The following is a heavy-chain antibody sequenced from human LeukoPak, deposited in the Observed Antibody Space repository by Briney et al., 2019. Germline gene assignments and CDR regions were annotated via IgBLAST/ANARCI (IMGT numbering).Heavy chain of an antibody. Sequence: GGSLRLSCAASGFTVSSNYMSWVRQAPGKGLEWVSAIYADGYTRDAASVKGRFSISRHNSKNTVYLQMDNLRPEDTAVYYCARDRRGEKDFDVWGPGTMVTVSS. CDR2: IYADGYT. CDR3: ARDRRGEKDFDV. V-gene: IGHV3-53*04. J-gene: IGHJ3*01. CDR1: GFTVSSNY.